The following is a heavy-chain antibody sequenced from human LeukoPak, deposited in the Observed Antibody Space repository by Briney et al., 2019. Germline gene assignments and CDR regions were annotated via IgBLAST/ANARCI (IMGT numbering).Heavy chain of an antibody. J-gene: IGHJ4*02. V-gene: IGHV4-34*01. CDR1: GGSFSGYY. Sequence: SETLSLTCAVYGGSFSGYYWSWIRQPPGKGLEWIGEINHSGSTNYNPSLKSRVTISIDTSKNQFSLKLSSVTAADTAVYYCARGRFRHYDFWSGYPLIYYFDYWGQGTLVTVSS. D-gene: IGHD3-3*01. CDR3: ARGRFRHYDFWSGYPLIYYFDY. CDR2: INHSGST.